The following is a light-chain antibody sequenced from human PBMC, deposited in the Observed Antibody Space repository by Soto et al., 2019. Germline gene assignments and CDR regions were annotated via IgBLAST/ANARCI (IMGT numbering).Light chain of an antibody. J-gene: IGKJ4*01. CDR1: QSISSW. CDR3: QQYNSYPLT. V-gene: IGKV1-5*03. Sequence: DIQMTQSPSTPSASVGDRVTITCRASQSISSWLAWYQQKPGKAPKLLIYKASSLESGVPSRFSGSGSGAEFTLTISSLQPDDFATYYCQQYNSYPLTFGGGTKVDIK. CDR2: KAS.